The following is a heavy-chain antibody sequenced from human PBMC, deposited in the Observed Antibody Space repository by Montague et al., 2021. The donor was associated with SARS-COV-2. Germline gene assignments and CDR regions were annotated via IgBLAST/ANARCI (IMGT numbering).Heavy chain of an antibody. J-gene: IGHJ6*02. V-gene: IGHV3-30*18. CDR2: ISYDGSNK. D-gene: IGHD3-3*01. CDR3: AKDFFTIFGVVIPHRYYYYGMDV. CDR1: GFTFSSYG. Sequence: SLRLSCPASGFTFSSYGMHWVRQAPGKGLEWVAVISYDGSNKYYADSVKGRFTISRDNSKNTLYLQMNSLRAEDTAVYYCAKDFFTIFGVVIPHRYYYYGMDVWGQGTTVTVSS.